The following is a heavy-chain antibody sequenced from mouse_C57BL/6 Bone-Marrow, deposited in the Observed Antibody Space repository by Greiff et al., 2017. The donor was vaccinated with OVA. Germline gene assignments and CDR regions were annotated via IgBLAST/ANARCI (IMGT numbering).Heavy chain of an antibody. J-gene: IGHJ3*01. CDR1: GYTFTSYG. CDR2: IYPRSGNT. V-gene: IGHV1-81*01. Sequence: VQLQQSGAELARPGASVKLSCKASGYTFTSYGISWVKQRTGQGLEWIGEIYPRSGNTYYNEKFKGKATLTADKSSSTAYMELRSLTSEDSAVYFGARRGNYYGSSYRWFAYWGQGTLVTVSA. D-gene: IGHD1-1*01. CDR3: ARRGNYYGSSYRWFAY.